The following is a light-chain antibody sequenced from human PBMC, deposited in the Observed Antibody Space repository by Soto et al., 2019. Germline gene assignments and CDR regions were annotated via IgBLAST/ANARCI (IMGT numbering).Light chain of an antibody. J-gene: IGKJ2*01. CDR1: QNIDNF. Sequence: DIQMTQSPSSLSASVGDRVTITCRASQNIDNFLNWYQWRPGKAPKFLIFAASSLQSGVSSRFSGSGSGTDFNLTIINLQPEDFATYYCQQSYSAPPSFGQGTKLEIK. V-gene: IGKV1-39*01. CDR2: AAS. CDR3: QQSYSAPPS.